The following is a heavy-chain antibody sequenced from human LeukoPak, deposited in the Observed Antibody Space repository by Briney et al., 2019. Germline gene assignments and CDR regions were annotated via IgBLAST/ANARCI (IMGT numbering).Heavy chain of an antibody. V-gene: IGHV3-30*04. CDR2: ISYDGSNK. J-gene: IGHJ4*02. D-gene: IGHD3-10*01. CDR3: ARVYGWGRYSSQDYFDY. CDR1: GFTFSSYA. Sequence: PGRSLRLSCAASGFTFSSYAMHSVRQAPGKGLEWVAVISYDGSNKYYADSVKARFTISRDNTKSTRYLRRSGLRAEDTGVYNCARVYGWGRYSSQDYFDYWGQGTLVTVSS.